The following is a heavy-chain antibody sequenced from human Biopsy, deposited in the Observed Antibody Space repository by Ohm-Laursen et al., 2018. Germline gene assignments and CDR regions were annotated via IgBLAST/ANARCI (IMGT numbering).Heavy chain of an antibody. CDR2: IDYRGST. D-gene: IGHD3-22*01. CDR3: ARVSRSIYDSTFDSFNI. V-gene: IGHV4-59*01. CDR1: GGSLSSYS. J-gene: IGHJ3*02. Sequence: SETLSLTCTVSGGSLSSYSWSWIRQPPGKGLEWIACIDYRGSTNYNPSLKSRVSISIDTSKNQLSLRLNSVTAADTAVYYCARVSRSIYDSTFDSFNIWGPGTMVTVSS.